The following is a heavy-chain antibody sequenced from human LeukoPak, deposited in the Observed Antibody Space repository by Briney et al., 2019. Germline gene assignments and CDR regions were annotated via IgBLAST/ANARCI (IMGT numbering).Heavy chain of an antibody. Sequence: PSETLSLTCTVSGGSISSGDYYWSWIRQPAGKGLEWIGRIYTSGSTNYNPSLKSRVTMSVDTSKNQFSLKLSSVTAADTAVYYCARLLSHWGSDAFDIWSQGTMVTVSS. D-gene: IGHD7-27*01. CDR3: ARLLSHWGSDAFDI. V-gene: IGHV4-61*02. J-gene: IGHJ3*02. CDR2: IYTSGST. CDR1: GGSISSGDYY.